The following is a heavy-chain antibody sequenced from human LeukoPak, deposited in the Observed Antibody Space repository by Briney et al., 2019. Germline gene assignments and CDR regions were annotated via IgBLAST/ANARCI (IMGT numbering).Heavy chain of an antibody. D-gene: IGHD6-13*01. CDR2: ISGSGGST. J-gene: IGHJ4*02. V-gene: IGHV3-23*01. Sequence: PGGSLRLSCAASGITFSSYAMSWVRQAPGKGLEWVSAISGSGGSTYYADSVKGRFTISRDNSKNTLYLQMNSLRAEDTAVYYCAKDFLAPLAGGNYWGQGTLVTVSS. CDR1: GITFSSYA. CDR3: AKDFLAPLAGGNY.